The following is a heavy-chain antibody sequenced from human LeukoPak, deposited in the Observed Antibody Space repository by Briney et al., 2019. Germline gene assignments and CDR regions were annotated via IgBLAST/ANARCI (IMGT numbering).Heavy chain of an antibody. J-gene: IGHJ5*02. CDR1: RFTFSSYS. CDR3: ARDATIDRYYDFWSGQNWFDP. V-gene: IGHV3-21*01. CDR2: ISSSSSTYI. Sequence: GGSLRLSCAASRFTFSSYSMNWVRQAPGKGLEWVSYISSSSSTYIYYADSVKGRFTISRDNAKNSLYLQMNSLRAEDTAVYYCARDATIDRYYDFWSGQNWFDPWGQGTLVTVSS. D-gene: IGHD3-3*01.